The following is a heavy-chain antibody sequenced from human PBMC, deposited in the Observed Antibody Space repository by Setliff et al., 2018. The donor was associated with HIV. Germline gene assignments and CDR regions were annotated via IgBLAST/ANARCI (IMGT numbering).Heavy chain of an antibody. D-gene: IGHD5-18*01. V-gene: IGHV3-7*03. J-gene: IGHJ6*03. CDR1: GFSFSSYW. CDR2: IKQDGSQK. CDR3: TRHVDSGTYMDV. Sequence: GGSLRLSCAASGFSFSSYWMSWVRQAPGKGLEWVANIKQDGSQKFYVDSVRGRFTISRDNPKNSLYLQMNSLRAEDTAVYYCTRHVDSGTYMDVWGRGTTVTVSS.